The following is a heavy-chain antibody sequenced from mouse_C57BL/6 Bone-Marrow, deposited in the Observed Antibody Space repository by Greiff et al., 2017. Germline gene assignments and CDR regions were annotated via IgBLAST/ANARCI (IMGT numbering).Heavy chain of an antibody. CDR1: GFTFSSYA. D-gene: IGHD1-1*01. CDR2: LSSGGDYI. Sequence: EVKLVESGEGLVKPGGSLKLSCAASGFTFSSYAMSWVRQTPEKRLDWVAYLSSGGDYIYYADTVKGRFTISRDNARNTLYLQMSSLKYEDTAMYYCTRERGYGSSPYYFDYWGQGTTLTVSS. V-gene: IGHV5-9-1*02. J-gene: IGHJ2*01. CDR3: TRERGYGSSPYYFDY.